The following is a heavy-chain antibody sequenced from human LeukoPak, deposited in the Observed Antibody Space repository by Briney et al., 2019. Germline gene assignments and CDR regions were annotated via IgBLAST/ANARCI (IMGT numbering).Heavy chain of an antibody. CDR2: ISAYNGNT. J-gene: IGHJ4*02. CDR3: ARGEVGGSYGIAFDY. Sequence: VASVKVSCKASGYTFISYGISWVRPAPGQGLEWMGWISAYNGNTNYAQKFQGRVTMTTDTSTSTAYMELRSLRSDDTAVYYCARGEVGGSYGIAFDYWGQGTLVTVSS. CDR1: GYTFISYG. D-gene: IGHD1-26*01. V-gene: IGHV1-18*01.